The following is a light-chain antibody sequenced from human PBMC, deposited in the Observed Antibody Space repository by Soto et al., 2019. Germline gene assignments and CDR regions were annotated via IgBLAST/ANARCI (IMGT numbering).Light chain of an antibody. J-gene: IGKJ3*01. Sequence: EIVLTQSPGTLSLSPGERATLSCRASQSVSSSYLAWYQQKPGKAPRRLISGASSRATGIPDRFSGSGSGTDFTLTISRLEPEDLAEYYCQQYDSSPVTFGPVTKVDIK. V-gene: IGKV3-20*01. CDR3: QQYDSSPVT. CDR2: GAS. CDR1: QSVSSSY.